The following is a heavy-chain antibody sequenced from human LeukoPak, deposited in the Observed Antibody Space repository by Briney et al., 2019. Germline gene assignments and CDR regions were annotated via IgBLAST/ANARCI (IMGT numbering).Heavy chain of an antibody. CDR2: INHSGST. CDR3: ARDLGGTYSSENWLDP. V-gene: IGHV4-34*01. Sequence: SSETLSLTCAVYGGSFSGYYWSWIRQPPGKGLEWIGEINHSGSTNYNPSLKSRVTISVDTSKNQFSLRLSSVTAADTAVYCARDLGGTYSSENWLDPWGQGTLVTVSS. CDR1: GGSFSGYY. J-gene: IGHJ5*02. D-gene: IGHD1-26*01.